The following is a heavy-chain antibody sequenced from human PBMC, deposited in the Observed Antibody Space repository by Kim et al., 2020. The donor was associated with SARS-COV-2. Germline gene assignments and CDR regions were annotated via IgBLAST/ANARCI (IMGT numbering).Heavy chain of an antibody. CDR1: GFTFSSYS. J-gene: IGHJ4*02. V-gene: IGHV3-48*02. D-gene: IGHD3-22*01. Sequence: GWSLRLSCAASGFTFSSYSMNWVRQAPGKGLEWVSYISSSSSTIYYADSVKGRFTISRDNAKNSLYLQMNSLRDDDTAVYYCASFLYYYDSSDLEIWGQGTLVTVSS. CDR2: ISSSSSTI. CDR3: ASFLYYYDSSDLEI.